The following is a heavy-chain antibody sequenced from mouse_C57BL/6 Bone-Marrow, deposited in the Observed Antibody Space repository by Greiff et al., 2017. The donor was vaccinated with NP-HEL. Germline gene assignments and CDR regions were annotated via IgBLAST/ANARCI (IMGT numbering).Heavy chain of an antibody. CDR1: GFTFSSYG. CDR2: ISSGGSYT. D-gene: IGHD2-4*01. Sequence: EVKLVESGGDLVKPGGSLKLSCAASGFTFSSYGMSWVRQTPDKRLEWVATISSGGSYTYYPDSVKGRFTISRDNAKNTLYLQMSSLKSENTAMYYCAQQDYDYDVDSWGQRTSVTPSS. J-gene: IGHJ4*01. V-gene: IGHV5-6*01. CDR3: AQQDYDYDVDS.